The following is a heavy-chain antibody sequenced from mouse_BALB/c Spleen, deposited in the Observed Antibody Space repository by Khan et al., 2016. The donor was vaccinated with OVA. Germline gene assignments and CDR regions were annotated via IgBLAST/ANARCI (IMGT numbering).Heavy chain of an antibody. CDR3: ARAGWDVFAY. CDR2: ISPGSGDT. Sequence: QVQLKESGAELARPGASVKLSCKASGYTFTDYYINWVKLRTGQGLEWIGEISPGSGDTYYNERFKGKATLTADRSSSTAYMQLSNLTSEDSADYFCARAGWDVFAYWGQGTLVTVSA. CDR1: GYTFTDYY. V-gene: IGHV1-77*01. J-gene: IGHJ3*01. D-gene: IGHD4-1*01.